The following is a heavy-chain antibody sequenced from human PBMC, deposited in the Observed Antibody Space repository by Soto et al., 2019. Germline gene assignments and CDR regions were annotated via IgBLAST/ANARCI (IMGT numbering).Heavy chain of an antibody. Sequence: GASLKISCKGSGSFSRYWIGWVRQMPGKGLEWMGISYPGDSDTRYSPSFQGQVTISADKSISTAYLQWSSLKASDTAMYYCARRGYCSGDSCPKWFDPWGQGTLVTVSS. CDR3: ARRGYCSGDSCPKWFDP. V-gene: IGHV5-51*01. CDR1: GSFSRYW. D-gene: IGHD2-15*01. J-gene: IGHJ5*02. CDR2: SYPGDSDT.